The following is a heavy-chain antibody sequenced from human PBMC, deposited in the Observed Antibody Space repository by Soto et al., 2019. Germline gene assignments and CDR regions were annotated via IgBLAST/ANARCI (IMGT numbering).Heavy chain of an antibody. Sequence: QVLLVQSGAEVKNPGASVKVSCKTSGYTFTKYGVGWVRQAPGQGLEWMGWISGSSGNANYAEKVQGRITLTTDTSTSTAYIELRSLRSDDTAVYYCAREMAGLGGEYDYWGQGTLVTVSS. CDR2: ISGSSGNA. D-gene: IGHD3-16*01. J-gene: IGHJ4*02. CDR1: GYTFTKYG. CDR3: AREMAGLGGEYDY. V-gene: IGHV1-18*01.